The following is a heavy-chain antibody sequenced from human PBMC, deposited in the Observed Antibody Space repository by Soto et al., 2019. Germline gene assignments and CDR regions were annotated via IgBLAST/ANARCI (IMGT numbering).Heavy chain of an antibody. CDR1: AYSFNTYW. CDR3: ETWRGSSWFDY. J-gene: IGHJ4*02. V-gene: IGHV5-51*01. CDR2: IFFGASKI. D-gene: IGHD6-13*01. Sequence: GESRKISCKGSAYSFNTYWIAWVRQTPGKGLEWMGSIFFGASKIRYSPSFEGQVTISADKSINTAYLHWSSLKASDSAIYYCETWRGSSWFDYWGQGYLVTGSS.